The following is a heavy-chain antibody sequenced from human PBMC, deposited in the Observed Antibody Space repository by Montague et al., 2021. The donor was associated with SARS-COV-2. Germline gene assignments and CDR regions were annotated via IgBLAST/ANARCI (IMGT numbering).Heavy chain of an antibody. CDR1: GFTFSDFY. J-gene: IGHJ4*02. V-gene: IGHV3-11*03. CDR3: ARSLFYGSGGYFDF. D-gene: IGHD3-10*01. CDR2: ITGTNNGI. Sequence: SLRLSCAGSGFTFSDFYINWVRQAPGKGLKWLSFITGTNNGIRYSDSVKGRLTVSRDNAHSSVYLHLDSLTAEDTAVYYCARSLFYGSGGYFDFWGQGTLVAVSS.